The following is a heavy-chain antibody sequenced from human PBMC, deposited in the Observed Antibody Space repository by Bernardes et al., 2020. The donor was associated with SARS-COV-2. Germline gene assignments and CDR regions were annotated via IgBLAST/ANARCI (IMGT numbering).Heavy chain of an antibody. CDR2: IGDSGDGT. CDR3: AKMEGTSASNSGDY. Sequence: GGSLRLSCAASGFTFSTYVMNWVRQAPGKGLEWVSAIGDSGDGTSYADSVKGRFTISRDNSKNTLYLQMNNLRAEDTAIYYCAKMEGTSASNSGDYWGQGTLVTVSS. CDR1: GFTFSTYV. V-gene: IGHV3-23*01. D-gene: IGHD1-1*01. J-gene: IGHJ4*02.